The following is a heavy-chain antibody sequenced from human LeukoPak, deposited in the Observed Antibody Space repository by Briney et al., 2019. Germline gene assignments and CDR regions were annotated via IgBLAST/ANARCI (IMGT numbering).Heavy chain of an antibody. Sequence: ASVKVSCKASGYTFTSYYMHWVRQAPGQGLEWMGIINPSGGSTSYAQKFQGRVTMTRDTSTSTVYMELSSLRSEDTAVYYCARVQRYYDFWSGYFYYFDYWGQGTLVTVSS. J-gene: IGHJ4*02. CDR2: INPSGGST. CDR1: GYTFTSYY. D-gene: IGHD3-3*01. V-gene: IGHV1-46*01. CDR3: ARVQRYYDFWSGYFYYFDY.